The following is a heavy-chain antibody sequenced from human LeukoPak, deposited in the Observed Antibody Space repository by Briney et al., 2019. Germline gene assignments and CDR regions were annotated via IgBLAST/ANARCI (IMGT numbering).Heavy chain of an antibody. CDR3: ARDRQYGSGTIEGHNWFDP. D-gene: IGHD3-10*01. CDR2: IYYSGST. V-gene: IGHV4-39*07. J-gene: IGHJ5*02. CDR1: GGSVSSSSYY. Sequence: SETLSLTCTVSGGSVSSSSYYWGWIRQPSGKGLEWIGSIYYSGSTYYNPSLKSRVTISVDTSKNQFSLKLSSVTAADTAVYYCARDRQYGSGTIEGHNWFDPWGQGTLVTVSS.